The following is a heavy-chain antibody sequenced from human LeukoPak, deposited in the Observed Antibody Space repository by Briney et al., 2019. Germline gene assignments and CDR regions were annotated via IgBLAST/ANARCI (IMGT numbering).Heavy chain of an antibody. CDR2: IYYSGST. CDR3: AREVRSSWYFDY. D-gene: IGHD6-13*01. Sequence: PSGTLSLTCTVSGVSISSYYWSWIRQPPGKGLEWIGYIYYSGSTNYNPSLKSRVTISVDTSKNQFSLKLSSVTAADTAVYYCAREVRSSWYFDYWGQGTLVTVSS. J-gene: IGHJ4*02. CDR1: GVSISSYY. V-gene: IGHV4-59*01.